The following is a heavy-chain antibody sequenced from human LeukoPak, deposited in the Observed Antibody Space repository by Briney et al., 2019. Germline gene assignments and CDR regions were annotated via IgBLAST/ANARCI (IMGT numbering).Heavy chain of an antibody. CDR1: GYTFTSYG. Sequence: GASVKVSCKASGYTFTSYGISWLRQAPGQGLEWMGWISAYNGNTNSAQNLRGRVTMTADTSTSTAYMELRSLRSDDTAVYYCARANDQLYYFDFWGQGTLVTVSS. J-gene: IGHJ4*02. D-gene: IGHD3-16*01. CDR2: ISAYNGNT. V-gene: IGHV1-18*01. CDR3: ARANDQLYYFDF.